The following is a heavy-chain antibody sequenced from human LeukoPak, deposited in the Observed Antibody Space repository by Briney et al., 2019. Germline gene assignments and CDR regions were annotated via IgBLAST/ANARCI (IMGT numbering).Heavy chain of an antibody. V-gene: IGHV1-2*02. J-gene: IGHJ4*02. Sequence: ASVKVSCKASGYTFTGYYIHWVRQAPGQGLEWMGWMDPNSGGTDYAQKFQGRVTMTRDTSISTAYMELSRLRSDDTALYYCTRAPSSGPFDYWGQGTLVTVSS. CDR3: TRAPSSGPFDY. D-gene: IGHD3-22*01. CDR1: GYTFTGYY. CDR2: MDPNSGGT.